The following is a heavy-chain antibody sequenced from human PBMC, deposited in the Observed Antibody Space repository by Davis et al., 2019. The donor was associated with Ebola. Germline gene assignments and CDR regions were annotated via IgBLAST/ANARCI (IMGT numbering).Heavy chain of an antibody. V-gene: IGHV3-33*08. Sequence: GESLKISCVASGFTFSSYGMYWVRQAPGKGLDWVASIRYDGGDKHYAASVKGRFTISRDNSKNTVYLQMNSLRGEDTAVYYCAREGSDSYLEYWGQGTLVTVSS. J-gene: IGHJ4*02. D-gene: IGHD3-10*01. CDR3: AREGSDSYLEY. CDR1: GFTFSSYG. CDR2: IRYDGGDK.